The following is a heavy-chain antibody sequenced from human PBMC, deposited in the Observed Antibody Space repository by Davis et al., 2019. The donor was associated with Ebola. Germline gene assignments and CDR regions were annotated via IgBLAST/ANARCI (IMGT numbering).Heavy chain of an antibody. CDR3: ARGRTLFGYYYYYGMDV. Sequence: GESLKISCAASGFIFSSYEMNWVRQAPGKGLEWVSYISSSGSTIYYADSVKGRFTISRDNAKNSLYLQMNSLRAEDTAVYYCARGRTLFGYYYYYGMDVWGQGTTVTVSS. CDR1: GFIFSSYE. CDR2: ISSSGSTI. D-gene: IGHD3-10*01. V-gene: IGHV3-48*03. J-gene: IGHJ6*02.